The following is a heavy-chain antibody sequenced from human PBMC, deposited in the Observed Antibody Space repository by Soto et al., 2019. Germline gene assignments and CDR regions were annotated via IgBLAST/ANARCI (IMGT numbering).Heavy chain of an antibody. CDR3: AKVSTTHTFGPLDP. J-gene: IGHJ5*02. Sequence: GGSLRLSCAASGFTFDDYGMHWVRQAPGKGLEWVSGISWNSGSIGYADSVKGRFIISRDNAKNSVYLQMNNLRPEDTAFYFCAKVSTTHTFGPLDPWGQGTLVTVSS. D-gene: IGHD1-1*01. V-gene: IGHV3-9*01. CDR2: ISWNSGSI. CDR1: GFTFDDYG.